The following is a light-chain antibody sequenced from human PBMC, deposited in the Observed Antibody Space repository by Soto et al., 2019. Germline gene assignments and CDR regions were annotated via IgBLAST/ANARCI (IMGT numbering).Light chain of an antibody. V-gene: IGLV3-1*01. CDR2: QDS. Sequence: SYELTQPPSVSVSPGQTASITCSGDKLGDKYACWYQQKPGQFPVLVIYQDSKRPSGIPERFSGSNSGNTATLTISGTQAMDEADYYCQAWDSSTVVFGGGTKLTDL. CDR1: KLGDKY. CDR3: QAWDSSTVV. J-gene: IGLJ2*01.